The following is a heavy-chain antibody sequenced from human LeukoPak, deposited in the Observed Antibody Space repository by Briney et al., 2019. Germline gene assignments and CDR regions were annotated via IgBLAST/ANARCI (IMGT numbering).Heavy chain of an antibody. V-gene: IGHV3-74*01. CDR2: INSDGSST. D-gene: IGHD3-10*01. Sequence: PGGSLRLSCAASGFTFSSYWMHWVRQAPGKGLVWVSRINSDGSSTSYADSVKGRFTISRDNAKNTLYLQMNSLRAEDTAVYYCARALADYCGSGSYSNWFDPWGQGTLVTVSS. J-gene: IGHJ5*02. CDR1: GFTFSSYW. CDR3: ARALADYCGSGSYSNWFDP.